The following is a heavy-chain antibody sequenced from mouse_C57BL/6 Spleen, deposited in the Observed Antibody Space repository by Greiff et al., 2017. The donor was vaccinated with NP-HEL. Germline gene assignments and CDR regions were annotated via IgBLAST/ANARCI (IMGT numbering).Heavy chain of an antibody. CDR2: ISYDGSN. Sequence: VQLKQSGPGLVKPSQSLSLTCSVTGYSITSGYYWNWIRQFPGNKLEWMGYISYDGSNNYNPSLKNRISITRDTSKNQFFLKLNSVTTEDTATYYCASNDYSYFDYWGQGTTLTVSS. V-gene: IGHV3-6*01. CDR3: ASNDYSYFDY. J-gene: IGHJ2*01. CDR1: GYSITSGYY. D-gene: IGHD2-4*01.